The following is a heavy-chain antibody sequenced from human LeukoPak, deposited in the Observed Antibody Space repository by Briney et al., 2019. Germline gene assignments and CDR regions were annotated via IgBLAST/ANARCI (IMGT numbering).Heavy chain of an antibody. CDR3: ARVLSIGYYYYMDV. V-gene: IGHV1-8*03. J-gene: IGHJ6*03. Sequence: ASVKVSCKASGYTFTSSDINWVRQATGQGLEWMGWMNPNSGNTGYAQKFQGRVTITRNTSISTAYMELSSLRSEDTAVYYCARVLSIGYYYYMDVWGKGTTVTVSS. D-gene: IGHD3-16*02. CDR1: GYTFTSSD. CDR2: MNPNSGNT.